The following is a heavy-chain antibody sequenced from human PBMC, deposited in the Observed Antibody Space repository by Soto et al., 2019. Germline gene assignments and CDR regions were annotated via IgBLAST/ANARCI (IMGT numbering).Heavy chain of an antibody. J-gene: IGHJ5*02. CDR2: ISHADRLT. D-gene: IGHD6-13*01. CDR1: GFTFSYYE. V-gene: IGHV3-48*03. CDR3: ARDTGRASADL. Sequence: EVQLAESGGDLVQPGGSLRLSFIGSGFTFSYYEMNWVRQAPGKGLERVAFISHADRLTHYPDSVRGRFTISRDNAKNSLYLHMTSLRVEDTAVYYCARDTGRASADLWGQGTLVTVSS.